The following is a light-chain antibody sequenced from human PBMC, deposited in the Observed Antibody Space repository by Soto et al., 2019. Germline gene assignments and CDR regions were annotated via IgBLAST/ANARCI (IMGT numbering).Light chain of an antibody. J-gene: IGKJ3*01. CDR2: AAS. CDR3: KKYNSTQFT. V-gene: IGKV1-27*01. Sequence: DIQMTQSPSSLSASVGDRITITCRASQGINVYVAWYQQKPGSIPKLLIFAASTLQSGVTSRFSGSGSGTDFTLTISSLPPEDVETYFYKKYNSTQFTFGRGTKVDIK. CDR1: QGINVY.